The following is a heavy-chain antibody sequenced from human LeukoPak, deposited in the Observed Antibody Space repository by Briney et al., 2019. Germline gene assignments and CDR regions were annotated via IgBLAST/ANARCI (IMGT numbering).Heavy chain of an antibody. D-gene: IGHD1-26*01. CDR3: ARDIGGSYTAIDY. CDR1: GFTFSSYS. V-gene: IGHV3-48*04. CDR2: ITSSGSII. Sequence: GGSLRLSCAASGFTFSSYSMNWVRQAPGKGLEWLSFITSSGSIIYYADSVKGRFTISRDNAKNSLYLRMNSLRAEDTAVYYCARDIGGSYTAIDYWGQGTLVTVSS. J-gene: IGHJ4*02.